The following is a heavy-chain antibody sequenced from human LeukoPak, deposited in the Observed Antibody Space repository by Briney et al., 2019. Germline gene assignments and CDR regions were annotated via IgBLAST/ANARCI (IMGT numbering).Heavy chain of an antibody. V-gene: IGHV3-33*05. J-gene: IGHJ4*02. CDR1: GFSFSGYW. CDR3: VNMVSDSGVEGK. CDR2: ISYDGRNI. D-gene: IGHD3-10*01. Sequence: GGSLRLSCAASGFSFSGYWTSWVRQTPGKGLEWVAVISYDGRNIHYPDSVKGRFTISRDNAINTVYLQMNSLRDEDTAIYYCVNMVSDSGVEGKWGQGTLVTVSS.